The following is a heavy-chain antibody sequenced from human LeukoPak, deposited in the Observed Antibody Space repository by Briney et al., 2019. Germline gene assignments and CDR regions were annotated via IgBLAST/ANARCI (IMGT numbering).Heavy chain of an antibody. Sequence: ASVKVSCKASGYTFTGYYMHWVRQAPGQGLEWVGWVNTNTGKTDYAQKFQGRVTMTRATSLSTVYMELSGLRSDDTAVYYCARRTSWYPNDYWGQGTLVTVSS. J-gene: IGHJ4*02. CDR2: VNTNTGKT. CDR3: ARRTSWYPNDY. V-gene: IGHV1-2*02. CDR1: GYTFTGYY. D-gene: IGHD1-14*01.